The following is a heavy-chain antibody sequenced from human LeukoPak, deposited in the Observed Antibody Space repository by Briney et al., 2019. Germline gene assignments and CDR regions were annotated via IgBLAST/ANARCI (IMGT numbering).Heavy chain of an antibody. Sequence: ASVKVSCKASGFSFSGYYMHWVRQAPGQDLEWMGWINPNSGGTNYSQKFQGRVTLTRDTSISTAYMELSRLRSDDTAMYYCARLGGSWYGDAFDIWGQGTMVTVSS. CDR3: ARLGGSWYGDAFDI. V-gene: IGHV1-2*02. CDR1: GFSFSGYY. D-gene: IGHD6-13*01. CDR2: INPNSGGT. J-gene: IGHJ3*02.